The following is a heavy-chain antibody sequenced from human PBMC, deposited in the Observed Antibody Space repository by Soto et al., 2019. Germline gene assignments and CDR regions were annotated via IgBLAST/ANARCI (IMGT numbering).Heavy chain of an antibody. Sequence: QVKLVQSGAEVKKPGTSVKVACKASGGTFSSHAFSWVRQAPGQGLEWKGETIRFFDTADYAQKFQGRVTITEDESTSTAYMELSILRSEYTPMYYCARRRRYGSASYYWFNYFNPWCQRTPVTVSA. J-gene: IGHJ5*02. V-gene: IGHV1-69*12. CDR2: TIRFFDTA. D-gene: IGHD3-10*01. CDR1: GGTFSSHA. CDR3: ARRRRYGSASYYWFNYFNP.